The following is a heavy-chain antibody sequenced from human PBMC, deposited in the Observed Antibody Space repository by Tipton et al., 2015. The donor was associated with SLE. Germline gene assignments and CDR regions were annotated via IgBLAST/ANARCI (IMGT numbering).Heavy chain of an antibody. CDR2: IAPDGSEE. V-gene: IGHV3-7*01. J-gene: IGHJ4*02. CDR1: GFSFSNAW. D-gene: IGHD3-16*01. Sequence: SLRLSCTASGFSFSNAWMTWVRQAPGKGLEWVGNIAPDGSEEFYVDSVKGRFTMSRDNTKNSLYLHMTALRADDTAVYCCARGSALWRGDLDDWGQGNLVTVSA. CDR3: ARGSALWRGDLDD.